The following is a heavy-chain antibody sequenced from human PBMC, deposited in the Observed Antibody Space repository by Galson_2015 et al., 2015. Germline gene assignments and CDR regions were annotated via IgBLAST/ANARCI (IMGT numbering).Heavy chain of an antibody. J-gene: IGHJ6*03. D-gene: IGHD3-3*01. CDR1: GFTFDDYA. CDR2: ISRNSSSI. V-gene: IGHV3-9*01. CDR3: AKENVSSYEFSYMDF. Sequence: SLRLSCAASGFTFDDYAMHWVRQAPGRGLEWVSCISRNSSSIGYADSVKGRFTISRDNAKNSLYLQMNSLRAEDTALYYCAKENVSSYEFSYMDFWGKGTPVTVSS.